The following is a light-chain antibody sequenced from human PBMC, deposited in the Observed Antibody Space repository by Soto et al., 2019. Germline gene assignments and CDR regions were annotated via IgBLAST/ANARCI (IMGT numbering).Light chain of an antibody. CDR1: QSLGGN. V-gene: IGKV3-15*01. J-gene: IGKJ5*01. CDR2: RAS. CDR3: QQYNNWPFS. Sequence: EIVMSQSPATLAVSPGDTDTLSCRASQSLGGNVAWYQQKPGQAPRLLIFRASSRAKGVPARFSATGSETDFTLTSSGLQSEDSAVYFCQQYNNWPFSFGQGTRLDIK.